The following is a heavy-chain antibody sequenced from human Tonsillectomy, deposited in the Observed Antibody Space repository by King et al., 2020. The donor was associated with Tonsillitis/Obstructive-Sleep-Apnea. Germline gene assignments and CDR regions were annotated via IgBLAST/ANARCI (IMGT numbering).Heavy chain of an antibody. V-gene: IGHV5-51*01. CDR3: ARHLAPICEEDIVEVPAANDAFDI. CDR2: IYPGDSDT. CDR1: GYSFTSYW. D-gene: IGHD2-2*01. Sequence: QLVQSGAEVKKPGESLKISCKGSGYSFTSYWIGWVRQMPGKGLEWMGIIYPGDSDTRYSPSFQGQVTISADKSISTAYLQWSSLKASDTAMYFCARHLAPICEEDIVEVPAANDAFDIWGQGTMVTVSS. J-gene: IGHJ3*02.